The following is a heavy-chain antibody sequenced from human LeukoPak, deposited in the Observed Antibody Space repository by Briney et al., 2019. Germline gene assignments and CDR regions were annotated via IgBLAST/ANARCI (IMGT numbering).Heavy chain of an antibody. CDR2: MNPNNGGT. CDR1: GCTFTIYD. Sequence: ASVKVSCKASGCTFTIYDINWVRQAPGQGLEWVGWMNPNNGGTVYAQKFQGRVTMTRDTSTGTLYMELNSLRSEDTAVYYCARGAIFGVTPRGYGVDVWGQGTTVTVSS. J-gene: IGHJ6*02. D-gene: IGHD3-3*01. V-gene: IGHV1-8*01. CDR3: ARGAIFGVTPRGYGVDV.